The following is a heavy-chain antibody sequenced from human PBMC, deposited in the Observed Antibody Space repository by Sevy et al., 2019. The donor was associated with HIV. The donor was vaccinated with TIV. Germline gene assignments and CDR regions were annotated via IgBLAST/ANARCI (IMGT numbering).Heavy chain of an antibody. CDR2: INSDGSST. D-gene: IGHD2-15*01. CDR3: ARDSYNGGNVFWYFDL. CDR1: GFTFSSYW. V-gene: IGHV3-74*01. Sequence: GGYLRLSCAASGFTFSSYWMHWVRQAPGKGLVWVSRINSDGSSTSYADSVKGRFTISRDNAKNTLYLQMNSLRAEDTAVYYCARDSYNGGNVFWYFDLWGRGTLVTVSS. J-gene: IGHJ2*01.